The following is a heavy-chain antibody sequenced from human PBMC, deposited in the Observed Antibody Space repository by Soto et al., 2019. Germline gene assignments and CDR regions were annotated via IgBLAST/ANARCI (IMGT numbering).Heavy chain of an antibody. CDR2: IYPGDSDT. V-gene: IGHV5-51*01. J-gene: IGHJ4*02. D-gene: IGHD3-16*01. CDR3: ARLPSRHWVDY. Sequence: PXEXLKISCKGSGYXFTSYWIGWVRQMPGKGLEWMGIIYPGDSDTRYSPSFQGQVTISSYKSIITAYLKWSRMKASDTAMYYCARLPSRHWVDYWGQGALGTVSS. CDR1: GYXFTSYW.